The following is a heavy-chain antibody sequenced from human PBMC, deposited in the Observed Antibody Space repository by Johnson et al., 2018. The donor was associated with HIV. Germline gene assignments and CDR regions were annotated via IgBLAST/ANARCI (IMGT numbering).Heavy chain of an antibody. Sequence: VQLVESGGGLVQPGGSLRLSCAASGFTFSSFWMTWVRQAPGKGLEWVSAISGSGGSTYYADSVKGRFTISRDNSKNTLYLQMNSLRAEDTAVYYCAKDQVEWVSSGYPVTAFDIWGQGTMVTVSS. V-gene: IGHV3-23*04. CDR2: ISGSGGST. D-gene: IGHD3-22*01. J-gene: IGHJ3*02. CDR1: GFTFSSFW. CDR3: AKDQVEWVSSGYPVTAFDI.